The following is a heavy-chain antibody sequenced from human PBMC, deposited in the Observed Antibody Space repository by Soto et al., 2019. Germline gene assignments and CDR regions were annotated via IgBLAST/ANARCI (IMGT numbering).Heavy chain of an antibody. Sequence: SETLSLTCAVYGGSFSGYYWSWIRQPPGKGLEWIGEINHSGSTNYNPSLKSRVTISVDTSKNQFSLKLSSVTAADTAVYYCARARRDGRDYWGQGTLVTVSS. CDR3: ARARRDGRDY. CDR2: INHSGST. CDR1: GGSFSGYY. J-gene: IGHJ4*02. V-gene: IGHV4-34*01. D-gene: IGHD1-1*01.